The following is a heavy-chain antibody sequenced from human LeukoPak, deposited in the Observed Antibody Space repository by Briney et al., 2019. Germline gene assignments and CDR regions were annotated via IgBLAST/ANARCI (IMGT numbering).Heavy chain of an antibody. V-gene: IGHV1-46*01. CDR1: GYTFTGYY. CDR3: ARETPPIVVAGPGKMDV. J-gene: IGHJ6*02. Sequence: ASVKVSCKASGYTFTGYYMHWVRQAPGQGLEWMGIINPSGGSTSYAQRFQGRVAMTRDTSTSTVYMELSSLRSEDTAVYYCARETPPIVVAGPGKMDVWGQGTTVTVSS. CDR2: INPSGGST. D-gene: IGHD6-19*01.